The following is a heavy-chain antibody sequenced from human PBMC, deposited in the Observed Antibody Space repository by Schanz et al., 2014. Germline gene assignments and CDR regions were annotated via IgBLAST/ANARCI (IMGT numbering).Heavy chain of an antibody. D-gene: IGHD3-10*01. Sequence: EVHLLESGGGLVQPGGSLRLSCAASGFTFSNHALSWVRQAPGKGLEWVSTIYSSGSTYYADSVRGRFTISRDNSMNTVYLQMNSLRSDDAAVYYCARAQGVIRLYYGVDVWGQGTTXTVSS. V-gene: IGHV3-23*05. J-gene: IGHJ6*02. CDR1: GFTFSNHA. CDR2: IYSSGST. CDR3: ARAQGVIRLYYGVDV.